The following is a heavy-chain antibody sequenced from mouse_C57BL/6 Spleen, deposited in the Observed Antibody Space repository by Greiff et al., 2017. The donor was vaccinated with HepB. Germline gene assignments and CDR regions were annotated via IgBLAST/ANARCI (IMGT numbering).Heavy chain of an antibody. J-gene: IGHJ2*01. CDR1: GYTFTDYE. CDR3: TGSTMVTTGTLFDY. V-gene: IGHV1-15*01. CDR2: IEPETGGT. Sequence: QVQLQQSGAELVRPGASVTLSCKASGYTFTDYEMHWVKQTPVHGLEWIGAIEPETGGTAYNQKFKGKAILTADKSSSTAYMELRSLTSEDSAVYYCTGSTMVTTGTLFDYWGQGTTLTVSS. D-gene: IGHD2-2*01.